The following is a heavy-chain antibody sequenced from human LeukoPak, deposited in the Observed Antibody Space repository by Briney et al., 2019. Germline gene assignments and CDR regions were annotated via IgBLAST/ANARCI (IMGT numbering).Heavy chain of an antibody. D-gene: IGHD5-24*01. V-gene: IGHV4-39*01. CDR2: IYYSGST. Sequence: SQTLSLTCTVSGGSISSGGYYWSWIRQPPGKGLEWIGSIYYSGSTYYNPSLKSRVTISVDTSKNQFSLKLSSVTAADTAVYYCARHVADWLQLDYFDYWGQGTLVTVSS. CDR3: ARHVADWLQLDYFDY. CDR1: GGSISSGGYY. J-gene: IGHJ4*02.